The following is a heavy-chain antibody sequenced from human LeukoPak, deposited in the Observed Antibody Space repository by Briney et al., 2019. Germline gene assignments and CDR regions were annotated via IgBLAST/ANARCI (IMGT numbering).Heavy chain of an antibody. J-gene: IGHJ4*02. CDR3: ARLALGYCSGGTCPYYFDH. V-gene: IGHV4-59*01. CDR1: GGSISSY. Sequence: SETLSLTCTVSGGSISSYWSWIRQPPGKGLQWIGYVDYSGSTNYNPSLKSRVTISIDTSKNQFSLKLTSVTPADSAVYYCARLALGYCSGGTCPYYFDHWGQGTLVTVSS. D-gene: IGHD2-15*01. CDR2: VDYSGST.